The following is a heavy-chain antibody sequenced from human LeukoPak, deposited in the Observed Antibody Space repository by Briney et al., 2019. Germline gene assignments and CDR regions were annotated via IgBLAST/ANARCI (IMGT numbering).Heavy chain of an antibody. CDR3: SRAEDY. CDR2: IKEDGSGK. Sequence: PGGSLRLSCAASGFTFSTYWMSWVRQAPGKGLEWVANIKEDGSGKYYVDSVRGRFTISRDNAKNSLYLQMSSLRVDDTAVYYCSRAEDYWGQGALVTVSS. J-gene: IGHJ4*02. CDR1: GFTFSTYW. V-gene: IGHV3-7*04.